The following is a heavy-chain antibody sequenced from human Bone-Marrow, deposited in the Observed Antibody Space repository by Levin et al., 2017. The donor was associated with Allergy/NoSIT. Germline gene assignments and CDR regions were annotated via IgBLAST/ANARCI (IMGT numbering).Heavy chain of an antibody. D-gene: IGHD3-9*01. Sequence: ASVKVSCKVSGYTLTELSMHWVRQAPGKGLEWMGGFDPEDGETIYAQKFQGRVTMTEDTSTDTAYMELSSLRSEDTAVYYCATGIQGPTIWGQEDFDYWGQGTLVTVSS. CDR1: GYTLTELS. V-gene: IGHV1-24*01. CDR3: ATGIQGPTIWGQEDFDY. CDR2: FDPEDGET. J-gene: IGHJ4*02.